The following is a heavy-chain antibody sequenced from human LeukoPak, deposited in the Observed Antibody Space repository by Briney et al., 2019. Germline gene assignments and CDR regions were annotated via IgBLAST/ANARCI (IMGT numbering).Heavy chain of an antibody. Sequence: PGGSLRLSCAASGFTFSSYGMHWVRQAPGKGLEWVAVIWYDGSNKYYADSVKGRFTISRDNSKNTLYLQMNSLRAEDTAVYYCAKDLERLHANSQNYYYGDYGVWFDSWGQGTRVTVSS. D-gene: IGHD4-17*01. CDR1: GFTFSSYG. J-gene: IGHJ5*01. CDR2: IWYDGSNK. V-gene: IGHV3-33*06. CDR3: AKDLERLHANSQNYYYGDYGVWFDS.